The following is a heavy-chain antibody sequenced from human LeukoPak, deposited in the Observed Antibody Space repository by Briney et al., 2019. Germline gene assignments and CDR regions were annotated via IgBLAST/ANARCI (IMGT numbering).Heavy chain of an antibody. CDR2: IYYSEST. Sequence: SETLSLTCTVSGGSISSYYWSWIRQPPGKGLEWIGYIYYSESTNYNPSLKSRVTISVDTSKNQFSLKLSSVTAADTAVYYCAREVWGIAAAGYWFDPWGQGTLVTVSS. D-gene: IGHD6-13*01. V-gene: IGHV4-59*01. J-gene: IGHJ5*02. CDR3: AREVWGIAAAGYWFDP. CDR1: GGSISSYY.